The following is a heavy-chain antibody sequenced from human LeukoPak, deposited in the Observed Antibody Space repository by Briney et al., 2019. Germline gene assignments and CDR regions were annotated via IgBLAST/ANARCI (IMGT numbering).Heavy chain of an antibody. CDR3: VRDGLRYFDWSIPFDY. D-gene: IGHD3-9*01. CDR1: RFTFSSYW. V-gene: IGHV3-7*01. CDR2: IKQDGSEK. J-gene: IGHJ4*02. Sequence: GGSLRLSCAASRFTFSSYWMSWVRQAPGKGLEWVANIKQDGSEKYYVDSVKGRLTISRDNAKNSLYLQMNSLRAEDTAVYYCVRDGLRYFDWSIPFDYWGQGTLVTVSS.